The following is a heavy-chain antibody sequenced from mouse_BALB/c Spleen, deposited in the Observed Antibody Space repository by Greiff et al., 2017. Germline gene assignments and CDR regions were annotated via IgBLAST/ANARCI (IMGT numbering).Heavy chain of an antibody. V-gene: IGHV2-9*02. CDR3: ARGRAYGNYVAWFAY. J-gene: IGHJ3*01. D-gene: IGHD2-10*02. CDR1: GFSFTSYG. Sequence: QVQLKESGPGLVAPSQSLSITCTVSGFSFTSYGVHWVRQPPGKGLEWLGVIWAGGSTNYNSALMSRLSISKDNSKSQVFLKMNSLQTDDTAMYYCARGRAYGNYVAWFAYWGQGTLVTVSA. CDR2: IWAGGST.